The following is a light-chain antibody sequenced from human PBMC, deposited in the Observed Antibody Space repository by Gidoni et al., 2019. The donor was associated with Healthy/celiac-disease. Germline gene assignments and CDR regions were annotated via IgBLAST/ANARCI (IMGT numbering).Light chain of an antibody. CDR3: ETWDSNILAV. V-gene: IGLV4-60*03. CDR2: LEGSGSY. Sequence: QPVLTQSSSASASLGSSVKLTCTLSSGHSSHIIAWHQQQPGKAPRYLMKLEGSGSYNKGSGVPDRFSGSSSGADRYLTISNLQSEDEADYYCETWDSNILAVFGGGTQLTVL. J-gene: IGLJ7*01. CDR1: SGHSSHI.